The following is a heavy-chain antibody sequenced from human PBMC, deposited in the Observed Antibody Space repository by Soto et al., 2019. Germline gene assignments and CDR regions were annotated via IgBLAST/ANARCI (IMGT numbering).Heavy chain of an antibody. Sequence: SETLSLTCTVSGGSISSYYWSWIRQPPGKGLEWIGYIYYSGSTNYNPSLKSRVTISVDTSKNQFSLKLSSVTAADTAVYYCARAAYGPPFDPWGQGTLVTVSS. CDR1: GGSISSYY. CDR3: ARAAYGPPFDP. D-gene: IGHD3-10*01. J-gene: IGHJ5*02. V-gene: IGHV4-59*01. CDR2: IYYSGST.